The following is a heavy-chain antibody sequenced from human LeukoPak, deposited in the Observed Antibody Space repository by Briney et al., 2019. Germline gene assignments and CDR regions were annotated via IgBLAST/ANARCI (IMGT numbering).Heavy chain of an antibody. CDR3: ARVGYYSSGPFSYFDY. CDR1: GFTFSLYA. CDR2: ISYDGSNE. D-gene: IGHD3-10*01. J-gene: IGHJ4*02. V-gene: IGHV3-30-3*01. Sequence: GGSLRLSCAASGFTFSLYAMHWVRQAPGKGLEWVAVISYDGSNEYYAESVKGRFTISRDSSENTLYLEMNSLRVEDTAVYYCARVGYYSSGPFSYFDYWGQGTLVTVSS.